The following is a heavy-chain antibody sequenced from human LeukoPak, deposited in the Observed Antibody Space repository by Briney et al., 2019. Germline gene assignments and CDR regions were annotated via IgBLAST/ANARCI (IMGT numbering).Heavy chain of an antibody. CDR3: AKGLKARRFGELLYLNYYYGMDV. CDR1: GFTFSSYA. Sequence: GGSLRLSCAASGFTFSSYAMSWVRQAPGEGLEWVSVISVSGGSTYYADSVKGRFTISRDNSKNTLYLQMNSLRAEDTAVYYCAKGLKARRFGELLYLNYYYGMDVWGKGTTVTVSS. J-gene: IGHJ6*04. D-gene: IGHD3-10*01. V-gene: IGHV3-23*01. CDR2: ISVSGGST.